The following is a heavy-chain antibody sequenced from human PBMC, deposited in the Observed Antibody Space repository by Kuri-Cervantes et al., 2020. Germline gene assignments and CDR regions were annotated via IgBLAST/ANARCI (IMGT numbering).Heavy chain of an antibody. V-gene: IGHV3-30*18. CDR2: ISYDGSNK. CDR1: GFTFSSYV. J-gene: IGHJ6*02. D-gene: IGHD3-16*01. CDR3: AKQITAWDYYYGMDV. Sequence: GGSLRLSCVVSGFTFSSYVMHWVRQAPGKGLEWVTAISYDGSNKDYADSVKGRFTISRDNSKNPLYLQMNSLRAEDTAVYYCAKQITAWDYYYGMDVWGQGTTVTVSS.